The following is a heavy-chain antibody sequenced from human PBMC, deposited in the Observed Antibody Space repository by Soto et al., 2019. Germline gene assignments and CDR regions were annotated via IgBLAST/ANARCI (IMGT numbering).Heavy chain of an antibody. D-gene: IGHD3-10*01. CDR2: IYPSGTS. J-gene: IGHJ4*01. Sequence: SETLSLTCAVSGDSISGGGFSWNWIRQSPGKGLEWIGYIYPSGTSYFNPSLKSRVSISLDKSRNQFSLRLSSMTAADTAVYYCARVHYFGRGSTDGGPGPLVPVS. CDR3: ARVHYFGRGSTD. V-gene: IGHV4-30-2*06. CDR1: GDSISGGGFS.